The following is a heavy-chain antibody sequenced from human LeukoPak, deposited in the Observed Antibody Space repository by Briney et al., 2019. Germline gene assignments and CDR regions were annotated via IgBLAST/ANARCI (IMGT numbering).Heavy chain of an antibody. CDR2: IYSGGST. V-gene: IGHV3-66*01. CDR1: GFTFSSYW. CDR3: AKATGTLGN. J-gene: IGHJ4*02. Sequence: PGGSLRLSCAASGFTFSSYWMSWVRQAPGKGLEWVSLIYSGGSTYYADSVKGRFTISRDNSKNTLYLQMNSLRAEDTAVYYCAKATGTLGNWGQGTLVTVSS. D-gene: IGHD1-1*01.